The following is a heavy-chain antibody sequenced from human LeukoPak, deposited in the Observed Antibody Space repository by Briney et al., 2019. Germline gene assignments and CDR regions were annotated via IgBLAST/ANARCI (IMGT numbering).Heavy chain of an antibody. D-gene: IGHD3-3*01. Sequence: GASVKVSCKASGYTFTSYDINWVRQATGQGLEWMGWMNPNSGNTGYAQKFQGRVTMTRNTSISTAYTELSSLRSEDTAVYYCARGRVSTIFGVVIMSYYYMDVWGKGTTVTVSS. CDR1: GYTFTSYD. CDR2: MNPNSGNT. J-gene: IGHJ6*03. V-gene: IGHV1-8*01. CDR3: ARGRVSTIFGVVIMSYYYMDV.